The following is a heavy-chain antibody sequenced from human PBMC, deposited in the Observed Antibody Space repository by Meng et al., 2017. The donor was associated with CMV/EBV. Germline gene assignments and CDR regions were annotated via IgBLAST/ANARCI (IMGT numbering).Heavy chain of an antibody. Sequence: QVQLVESGGGVVQPGRSLRLSCAAPGFTFSSYAMHWVRQAPGKGLEWVAVISYDGSNKYYADSVKGRFTISRDNSKNTLYLQMNSLRAEDTAVYYCARGSVAGFDYWGQGTLVTVSS. V-gene: IGHV3-30-3*01. CDR1: GFTFSSYA. CDR3: ARGSVAGFDY. D-gene: IGHD6-19*01. CDR2: ISYDGSNK. J-gene: IGHJ4*02.